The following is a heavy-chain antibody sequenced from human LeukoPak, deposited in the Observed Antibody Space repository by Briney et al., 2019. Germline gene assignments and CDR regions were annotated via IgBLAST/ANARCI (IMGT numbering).Heavy chain of an antibody. CDR1: GFTFSSYS. V-gene: IGHV3-21*01. Sequence: GGSLRLSCAASGFTFSSYSMTWVRQAPGKGLEWVSSISSSSSYIYYADSVKGRFTISRDNAKNSLYLQMNSLRAEDTAVYYCARESYYDSSGYPLLYYFDYWGQGTLVTVSS. CDR2: ISSSSSYI. J-gene: IGHJ4*02. CDR3: ARESYYDSSGYPLLYYFDY. D-gene: IGHD3-22*01.